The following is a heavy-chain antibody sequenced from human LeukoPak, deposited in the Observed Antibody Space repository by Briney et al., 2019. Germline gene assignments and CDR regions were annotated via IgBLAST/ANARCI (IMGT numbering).Heavy chain of an antibody. V-gene: IGHV3-15*01. Sequence: GGSLRLSCAASGFTFSNAWMSWVRQAPGKGLEWVGRIKSKTDGGTTDYAAPVKGRFTISRDDSKNTLYLQMNSLKTEDTAVYYCTTASGSYYRSAYFDYWGQGTLVTVSS. CDR3: TTASGSYYRSAYFDY. CDR2: IKSKTDGGTT. CDR1: GFTFSNAW. J-gene: IGHJ4*02. D-gene: IGHD1-26*01.